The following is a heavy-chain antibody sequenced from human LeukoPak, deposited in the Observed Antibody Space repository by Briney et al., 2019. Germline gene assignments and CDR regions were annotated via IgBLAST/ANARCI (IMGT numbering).Heavy chain of an antibody. CDR1: GGTFSSYA. CDR3: ARGGVGSSSGLVDY. J-gene: IGHJ4*02. CDR2: IIPIFGTG. Sequence: ASVKVSCKASGGTFSSYAISWVRQAPGQGLEWMGGIIPIFGTGNYAQKFQGRVTITADESTSTAYMELSSLRSEDTAVYYCARGGVGSSSGLVDYWGQGTLVTVSS. V-gene: IGHV1-69*13. D-gene: IGHD6-6*01.